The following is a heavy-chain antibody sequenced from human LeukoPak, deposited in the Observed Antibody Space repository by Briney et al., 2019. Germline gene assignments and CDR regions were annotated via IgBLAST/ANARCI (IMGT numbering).Heavy chain of an antibody. D-gene: IGHD4-23*01. CDR2: IWYDGSNK. CDR1: GFPFSSYG. V-gene: IGHV3-33*01. CDR3: GRGGSTVVTPGYFDY. Sequence: GGSLRLSCAASGFPFSSYGMHWVRQAPGKGLEWVAVIWYDGSNKYYADSVKGRFTISRHNSKNTLYLQMNSMSAEDTAVYYCGRGGSTVVTPGYFDYWGQGTLVTVSS. J-gene: IGHJ4*02.